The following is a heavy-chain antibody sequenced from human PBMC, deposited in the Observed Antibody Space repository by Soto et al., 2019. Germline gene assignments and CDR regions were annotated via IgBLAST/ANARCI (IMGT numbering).Heavy chain of an antibody. J-gene: IGHJ4*02. D-gene: IGHD2-8*01. V-gene: IGHV3-33*01. Sequence: QVQLVESGGGVVQPGRSLRLSCAASGFTFSSYGMHWVRQAPGKGLEWVGVIWYDGSNKYYADSVKGRFTISRDNSKNTLYLQMNSLRAEDTAVYYCAREWSYYFDYWGQGTLVTVSS. CDR3: AREWSYYFDY. CDR1: GFTFSSYG. CDR2: IWYDGSNK.